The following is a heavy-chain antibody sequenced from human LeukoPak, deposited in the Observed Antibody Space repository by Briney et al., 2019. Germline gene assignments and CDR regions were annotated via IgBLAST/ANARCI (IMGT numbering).Heavy chain of an antibody. D-gene: IGHD3-22*01. CDR1: GFTFSDAW. CDR3: ARLELGAYYDSSGHL. Sequence: GGSLRLSCSASGFTFSDAWMSWVRQAPGKGLEWVANIKQDGSEKYYVDSVKGRFTISRDNAKNSLYLQMNSLRAEDTAVYYCARLELGAYYDSSGHLWGQGTLVTVSS. V-gene: IGHV3-7*01. CDR2: IKQDGSEK. J-gene: IGHJ4*02.